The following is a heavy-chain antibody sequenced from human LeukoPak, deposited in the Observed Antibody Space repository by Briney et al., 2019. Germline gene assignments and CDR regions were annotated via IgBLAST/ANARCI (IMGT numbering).Heavy chain of an antibody. V-gene: IGHV3-23*01. D-gene: IGHD3-3*01. CDR3: EPPLQFLES. CDR1: GFTFSTYW. J-gene: IGHJ5*02. Sequence: PGGSLRLSCAASGFTFSTYWMSWVRQAPGKGLEWVSTINSNGGSTYYASSVKGRFSISRDNSRNTLYLRVSSLRAEDTAVYYCEPPLQFLESWGQGTMVIVSS. CDR2: INSNGGST.